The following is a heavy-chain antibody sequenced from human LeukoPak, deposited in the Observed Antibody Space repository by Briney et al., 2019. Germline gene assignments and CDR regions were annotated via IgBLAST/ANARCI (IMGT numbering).Heavy chain of an antibody. V-gene: IGHV3-33*01. CDR3: TRAQGYGLHY. J-gene: IGHJ4*02. CDR1: GFTFSRYG. D-gene: IGHD4-17*01. Sequence: GGSLRLPCGPSGFTFSRYGMHWVRHAPGKGLEWVAVIWYDGSNKYYADSVKGRFTISRDNSKNTLYLQMKSLRAEDTAVYYCTRAQGYGLHYWGQGTLVTVSS. CDR2: IWYDGSNK.